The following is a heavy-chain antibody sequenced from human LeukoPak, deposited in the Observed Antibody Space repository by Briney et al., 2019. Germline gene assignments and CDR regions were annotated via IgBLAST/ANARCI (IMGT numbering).Heavy chain of an antibody. CDR1: VYTFTVYY. J-gene: IGHJ4*02. Sequence: ASVRVSFKSSVYTFTVYYMHWVRQAPGQGREWMGWINPNSGCTNYAQKFQGRVTMTRDTSISTAYMELSRLRSDDTAVYYCARGGYYDSSGYYRNWGQGTLVTVSS. CDR2: INPNSGCT. V-gene: IGHV1-2*02. CDR3: ARGGYYDSSGYYRN. D-gene: IGHD3-22*01.